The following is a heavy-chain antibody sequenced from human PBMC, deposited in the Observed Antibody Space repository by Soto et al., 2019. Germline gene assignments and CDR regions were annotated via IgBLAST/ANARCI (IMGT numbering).Heavy chain of an antibody. Sequence: TNYNPSLKSRLTISLDNSKGQFSLNLSSVPAADTAVYYCARLGSSSGTYFDYWGQGTLVTVSS. CDR3: ARLGSSSGTYFDY. D-gene: IGHD1-26*01. CDR2: T. V-gene: IGHV4-4*02. J-gene: IGHJ4*02.